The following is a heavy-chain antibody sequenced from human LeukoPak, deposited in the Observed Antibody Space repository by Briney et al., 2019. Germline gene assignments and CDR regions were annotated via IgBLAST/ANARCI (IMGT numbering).Heavy chain of an antibody. CDR1: GYTFTGYY. CDR3: ATDRMAATTGSVDY. J-gene: IGHJ4*02. Sequence: ASVKVSCKASGYTFTGYYMHWVRQAPGKGLEWMGLVDPEDGETIYAEKFQGRVTITADTSTDTAYMELSSLRSEDTAVYYCATDRMAATTGSVDYWGQGTLVTVSS. CDR2: VDPEDGET. D-gene: IGHD4-17*01. V-gene: IGHV1-69-2*01.